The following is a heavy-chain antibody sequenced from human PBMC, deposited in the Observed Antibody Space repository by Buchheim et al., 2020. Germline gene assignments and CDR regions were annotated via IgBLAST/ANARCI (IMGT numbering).Heavy chain of an antibody. V-gene: IGHV5-10-1*03. D-gene: IGHD2-2*01. J-gene: IGHJ6*02. Sequence: EVQLVQSGAEVKKPGESLRISCKGSGYSFTSYWISWVRQMPGKGLEWMGRIDPSDSYTNYSPSFQGHVTISSDKSNRTAYPQWSSLKASDTAMYYCARLSCSSTSCYYYYGMDVWGQGTT. CDR1: GYSFTSYW. CDR2: IDPSDSYT. CDR3: ARLSCSSTSCYYYYGMDV.